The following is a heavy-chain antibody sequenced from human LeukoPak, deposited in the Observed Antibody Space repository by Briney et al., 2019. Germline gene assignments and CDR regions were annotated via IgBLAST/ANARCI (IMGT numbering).Heavy chain of an antibody. D-gene: IGHD3-22*01. V-gene: IGHV4-34*01. CDR1: GGSFSGYY. CDR2: INHSGST. CDR3: ARGRRYYYDSSGYPELDY. J-gene: IGHJ4*02. Sequence: SETLSLTCAVYGGSFSGYYWSWIRQPPGKGLVWIGEINHSGSTNYNPSLKSRVTISVDTSKNQFSLKLSSVTAADTAVYYCARGRRYYYDSSGYPELDYWGQGTLVTVSS.